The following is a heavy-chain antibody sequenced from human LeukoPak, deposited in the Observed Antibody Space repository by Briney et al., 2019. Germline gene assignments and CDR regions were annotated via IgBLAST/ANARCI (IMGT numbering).Heavy chain of an antibody. CDR3: AGEPGYCSGDSCYGGWFDP. J-gene: IGHJ5*02. CDR1: GGSFSGHY. CDR2: INHSGST. Sequence: SETLSLTCAVYGGSFSGHYWSWIRQPPGKGLEWIGEINHSGSTDYSPSLKSRVTISVDTSRNQLSLKLSSVTAADTAVYYCAGEPGYCSGDSCYGGWFDPWGQGTLVTVSS. D-gene: IGHD2-15*01. V-gene: IGHV4-34*01.